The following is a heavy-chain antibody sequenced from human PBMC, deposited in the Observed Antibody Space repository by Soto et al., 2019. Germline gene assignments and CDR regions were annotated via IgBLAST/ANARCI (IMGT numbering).Heavy chain of an antibody. J-gene: IGHJ4*02. CDR2: ISGSGGST. V-gene: IGHV3-23*01. CDR1: GFTFSSYA. D-gene: IGHD3-22*01. CDR3: ARDRGYYDSSGYYHDY. Sequence: GGSLRLSCAASGFTFSSYAMNWVRQAPGKGLEWVSVISGSGGSTYYADSVKGRFTISRDNSKNTLYVQMNSLRAEDTAVYYCARDRGYYDSSGYYHDYWGQGTLVTVSS.